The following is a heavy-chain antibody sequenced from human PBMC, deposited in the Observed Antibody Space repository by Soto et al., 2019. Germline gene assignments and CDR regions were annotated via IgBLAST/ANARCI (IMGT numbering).Heavy chain of an antibody. D-gene: IGHD2-15*01. CDR3: ARAIGDCSSGNCYSDYLDY. V-gene: IGHV3-33*01. CDR1: GFTFSRSG. Sequence: VESGGGVVQPGKSLRLSCETSGFTFSRSGMHWVRQAPGKGLEWVAIVLFDGGGINYADSVKGRFTISRDNSKNTLYMQMNSLRDGDTAVSYCARAIGDCSSGNCYSDYLDYWGQGTLVTVSS. CDR2: VLFDGGGI. J-gene: IGHJ4*02.